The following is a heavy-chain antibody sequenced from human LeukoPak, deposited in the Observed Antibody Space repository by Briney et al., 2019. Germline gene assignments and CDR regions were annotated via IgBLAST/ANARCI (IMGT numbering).Heavy chain of an antibody. CDR3: ARGGRLSYYDYVWGSSEVPPLDY. V-gene: IGHV3-15*07. Sequence: GGSLRLSCAASGFTFSNAWMNWVRQAPGKGLEWVGRIKSKTDGGTTDYAAPVKGRFTISRDDSKNTLYLQMNSLRAEDTAVYYCARGGRLSYYDYVWGSSEVPPLDYWGQGTLVTVSS. D-gene: IGHD3-16*01. CDR2: IKSKTDGGTT. J-gene: IGHJ4*02. CDR1: GFTFSNAW.